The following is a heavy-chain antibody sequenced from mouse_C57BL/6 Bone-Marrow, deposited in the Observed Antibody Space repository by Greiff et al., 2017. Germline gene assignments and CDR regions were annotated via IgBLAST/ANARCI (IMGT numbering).Heavy chain of an antibody. CDR3: ARRSYYDYDEGFDY. V-gene: IGHV5-4*01. J-gene: IGHJ2*01. D-gene: IGHD2-4*01. CDR2: ISDGGSYT. Sequence: EVQLQESGGGLVKPGGSLKLSCAASGFTFSSYAMSWVRQTPEKRLEWVATISDGGSYTYYPDNVKGRFTISRDNAKNNLYLQMSHLKSEDTAMYYCARRSYYDYDEGFDYWGQGTTLTVSS. CDR1: GFTFSSYA.